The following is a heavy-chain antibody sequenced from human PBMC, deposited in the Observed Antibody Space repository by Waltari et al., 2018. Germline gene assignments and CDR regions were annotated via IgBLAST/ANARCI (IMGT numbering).Heavy chain of an antibody. J-gene: IGHJ4*02. CDR3: AGRYPGIAVAGLFDY. D-gene: IGHD6-19*01. Sequence: QLQLQESGPGLVKPSETLSLTCTVSGGSISSSSYYWGWIRKPPGKGLEWIGSFYYSGSTYYNPSLTSRVTISVDTSKNQFSLKLSSVTAADTAVYYCAGRYPGIAVAGLFDYWGQGTLVTVSS. CDR1: GGSISSSSYY. V-gene: IGHV4-39*01. CDR2: FYYSGST.